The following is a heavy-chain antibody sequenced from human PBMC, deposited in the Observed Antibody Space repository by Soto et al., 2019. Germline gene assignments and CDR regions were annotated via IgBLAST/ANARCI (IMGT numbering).Heavy chain of an antibody. V-gene: IGHV3-7*03. CDR2: IKRDGSEK. Sequence: GGSLRLSCAASGFIFSNYWMTWVRQAPGKGLEWVANIKRDGSEKDYVGSVKGRFTISRDNAKNSLYLQMNSLRAEDTAVYYCGRVCGGDCGGAFDFWRQGTMVTVSS. J-gene: IGHJ3*01. CDR1: GFIFSNYW. CDR3: GRVCGGDCGGAFDF. D-gene: IGHD2-21*02.